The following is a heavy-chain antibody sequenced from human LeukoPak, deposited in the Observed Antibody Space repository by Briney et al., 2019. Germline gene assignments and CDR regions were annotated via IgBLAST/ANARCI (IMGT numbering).Heavy chain of an antibody. Sequence: GGSLRLSCAASGFTFSAYHINWVRQAPGKGLEWISYISTTGTTIHYADSVKGRFAISRDNAKSSLYLQMNSLRAEDTAVYYCAKDRYGDSGGGFDYWGQGTLVTVSS. CDR1: GFTFSAYH. J-gene: IGHJ4*02. CDR3: AKDRYGDSGGGFDY. CDR2: ISTTGTTI. D-gene: IGHD4-17*01. V-gene: IGHV3-48*01.